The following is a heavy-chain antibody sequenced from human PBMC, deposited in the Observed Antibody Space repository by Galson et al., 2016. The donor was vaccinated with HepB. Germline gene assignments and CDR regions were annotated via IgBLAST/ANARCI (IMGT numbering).Heavy chain of an antibody. V-gene: IGHV3-30-3*01. J-gene: IGHJ4*02. Sequence: SLRLSCAVSGLTFISYNMNWVRQAPGKGLEWVAVASSDGSRKYYADSVKGRFTLSRDNSKNTLYLQMNSLRAEDTGVYYCARDSCTGYCPYYFDYWGQGTQVTVSS. D-gene: IGHD2-8*02. CDR3: ARDSCTGYCPYYFDY. CDR1: GLTFISYN. CDR2: ASSDGSRK.